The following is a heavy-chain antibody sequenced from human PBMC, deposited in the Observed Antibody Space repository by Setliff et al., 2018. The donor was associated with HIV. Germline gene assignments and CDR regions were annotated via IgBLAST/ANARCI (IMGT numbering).Heavy chain of an antibody. CDR1: GDSIRSHY. CDR3: ARGDPLDS. Sequence: SQTLSLPCSVSGDSIRSHYWCWIRQPPGKGLEWIGCVYYTGATTYNPSVRSRVTMSIGSSKRQFSLRLRSVTTMDTAIYYCARGDPLDSWGQGILVTVSS. CDR2: VYYTGAT. J-gene: IGHJ5*01. V-gene: IGHV4-59*11.